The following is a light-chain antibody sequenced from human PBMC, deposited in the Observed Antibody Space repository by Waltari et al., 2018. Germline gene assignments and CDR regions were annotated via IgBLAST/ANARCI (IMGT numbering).Light chain of an antibody. Sequence: QSVLPQPPSVSGAPGQRVTIPSTGSSSHIGAGLDVHWYHQLPGTAPKLLIFGNTTRPSGVPDRFSGSKSGTSASLAITGLQAEDEGDYYCQSSDSGLSGSVFGTGTRVTVL. CDR1: SSHIGAGLD. CDR2: GNT. CDR3: QSSDSGLSGSV. V-gene: IGLV1-40*01. J-gene: IGLJ1*01.